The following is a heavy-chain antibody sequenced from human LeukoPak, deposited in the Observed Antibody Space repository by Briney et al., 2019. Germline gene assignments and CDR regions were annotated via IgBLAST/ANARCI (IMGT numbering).Heavy chain of an antibody. V-gene: IGHV4-34*01. D-gene: IGHD1-26*01. CDR3: ARRTAWELDY. CDR1: GGSFSGYY. J-gene: IGHJ4*02. CDR2: INHSGST. Sequence: SETLSLTCAVYGGSFSGYYWSWIRQPPGKGLEWIGEINHSGSTNYNPSLKSRVTISVDTSKNQFSLKLSSVTASDTAVYYCARRTAWELDYWGQGTLVTVSS.